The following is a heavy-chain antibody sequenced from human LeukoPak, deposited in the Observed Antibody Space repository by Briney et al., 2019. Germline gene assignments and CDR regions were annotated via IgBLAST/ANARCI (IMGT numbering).Heavy chain of an antibody. J-gene: IGHJ3*02. CDR1: AASFSSHY. V-gene: IGHV4-59*11. CDR2: ISYIGST. CDR3: ARDLVTVTKGFDI. D-gene: IGHD4-17*01. Sequence: PSETLSLTCAVSAASFSSHYWTWIRQSPGKGLEWIGYISYIGSTNYNPSLRSRVTISIDTSRNQFSLRLRSVTAADTAVYYCARDLVTVTKGFDIWGQGTMVSVSS.